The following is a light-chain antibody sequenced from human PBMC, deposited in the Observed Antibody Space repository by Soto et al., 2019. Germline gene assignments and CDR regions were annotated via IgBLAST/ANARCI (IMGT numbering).Light chain of an antibody. Sequence: EIVLTQSPGTLSLSPGERATLSCRASQSVSSIYLAWYQQKPGQAPRLLIYGASIRATDIPDRFSGSGSGTDFTLTISRLEPEDFAVYYCQQYGSSLSITFGQGTRLEIK. CDR3: QQYGSSLSIT. J-gene: IGKJ5*01. CDR2: GAS. V-gene: IGKV3-20*01. CDR1: QSVSSIY.